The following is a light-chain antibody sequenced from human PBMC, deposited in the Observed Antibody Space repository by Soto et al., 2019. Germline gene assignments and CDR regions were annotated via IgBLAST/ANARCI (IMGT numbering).Light chain of an antibody. CDR3: QSYDSSLSGWV. J-gene: IGLJ3*02. V-gene: IGLV1-40*01. CDR2: GNS. Sequence: QSVLTQPPSVSGAPGQRVTISCTESSSNIGAGYDVHWYQQLPGTAPKLLIYGNSNRPSGVPDRFSGSKSGTSASLAITGLHAEDEADYYCQSYDSSLSGWVFGGGTQLTVL. CDR1: SSNIGAGYD.